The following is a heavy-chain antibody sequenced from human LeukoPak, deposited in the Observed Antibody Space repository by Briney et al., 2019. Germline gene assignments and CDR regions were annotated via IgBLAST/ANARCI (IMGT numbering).Heavy chain of an antibody. CDR3: ARDLMNYHGSGSSYDAFDI. CDR1: GYTFTTYN. D-gene: IGHD3-10*01. CDR2: ISGYNGNT. V-gene: IGHV1-18*01. Sequence: ASVKVSCKASGYTFTTYNINWVRQAPGQGLEWMGWISGYNGNTNYAQKFQGRVTVTMDMSTSTVYMEMSSLRSEDTAVYYCARDLMNYHGSGSSYDAFDIWGQGTMVTVSS. J-gene: IGHJ3*02.